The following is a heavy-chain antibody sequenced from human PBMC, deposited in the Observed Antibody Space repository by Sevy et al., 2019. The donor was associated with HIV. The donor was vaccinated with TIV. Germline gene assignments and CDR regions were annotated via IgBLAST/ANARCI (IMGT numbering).Heavy chain of an antibody. CDR1: GFTFSSYE. CDR2: ISSTGSTI. Sequence: GGSLILSCAASGFTFSSYEMNWVRQAPGKGLEWVSYISSTGSTIYYADSVKGRFTISRDNAKNSLYLQMSSLRAEDTAVYYCATDAPGSSIVDYWGQGTLVTVSS. CDR3: ATDAPGSSIVDY. J-gene: IGHJ4*02. D-gene: IGHD6-13*01. V-gene: IGHV3-48*03.